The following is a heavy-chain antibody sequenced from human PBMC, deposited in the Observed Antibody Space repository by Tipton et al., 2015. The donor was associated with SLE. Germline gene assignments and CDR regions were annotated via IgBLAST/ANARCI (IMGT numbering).Heavy chain of an antibody. Sequence: PGLVKPSETLSLICTVSGGSLSSQYWSWFRQPPGQGLDWIGYIYYLGNTNYNPSLKSRVTISVDTSKNQFSLKLNSVTAADTAVYYCARNYGDYGKDGYFDYWGQVTVVTDSS. CDR3: ARNYGDYGKDGYFDY. CDR2: IYYLGNT. J-gene: IGHJ4*02. CDR1: GGSLSSQY. D-gene: IGHD4-17*01. V-gene: IGHV4-59*11.